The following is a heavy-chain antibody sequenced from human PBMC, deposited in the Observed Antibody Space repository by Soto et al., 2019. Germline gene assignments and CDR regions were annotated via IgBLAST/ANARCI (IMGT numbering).Heavy chain of an antibody. J-gene: IGHJ6*03. CDR1: GGSISSSSYY. D-gene: IGHD2-15*01. V-gene: IGHV4-39*01. CDR3: ARHTNRARWYMDV. Sequence: SETLSLTCTVSGGSISSSSYYWGWIRKPPGKGLEWIGSIYYSGSTYYNPSLKSRVTISVDTSKNQFSLKLSSVTAADTAVYYCARHTNRARWYMDVWGKGTTVTVSS. CDR2: IYYSGST.